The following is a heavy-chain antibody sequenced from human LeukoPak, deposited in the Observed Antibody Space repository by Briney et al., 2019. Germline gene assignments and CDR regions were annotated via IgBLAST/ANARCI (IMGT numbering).Heavy chain of an antibody. J-gene: IGHJ6*02. CDR3: ARDRLDFWSGYFYHGMDV. V-gene: IGHV1-18*01. Sequence: EASVKVSCKASGYTFNNYGISWVRQAPGQGLEWMGWISAYNGNTNYAQRVQGRVTMTTDTSTSAAYMELRSLRSDDTAVYYCARDRLDFWSGYFYHGMDVWGQGTTVTVSS. D-gene: IGHD3-3*01. CDR1: GYTFNNYG. CDR2: ISAYNGNT.